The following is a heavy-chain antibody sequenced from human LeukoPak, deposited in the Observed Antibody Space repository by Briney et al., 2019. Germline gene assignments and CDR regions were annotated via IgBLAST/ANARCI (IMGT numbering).Heavy chain of an antibody. CDR2: INQSVST. CDR3: ARAELLGSYVYFDY. D-gene: IGHD3-22*01. CDR1: GGSLSVYY. J-gene: IGHJ4*02. Sequence: PSETLSLTCALYGGSLSVYYWSCIRQPPGKGLEWIGEINQSVSTNHNPSLKSRVTISVDTSKKQFSPKLSSVTAADKAVYYCARAELLGSYVYFDYWGQGTLVTVSS. V-gene: IGHV4-34*01.